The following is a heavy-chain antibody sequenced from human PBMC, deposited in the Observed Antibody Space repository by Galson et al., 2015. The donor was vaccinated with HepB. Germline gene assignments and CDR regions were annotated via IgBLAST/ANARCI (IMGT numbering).Heavy chain of an antibody. J-gene: IGHJ4*02. V-gene: IGHV7-4-1*02. D-gene: IGHD6-13*01. CDR1: GYSFTCCS. CDR2: ISYNTGNP. CDR3: ARDSWLGQQPAFDL. Sequence: KVSCKASGYSFTCCSMNWFRQAPGQGLEWMGYISYNTGNPTYAQGFTGRFVFSRDTSVSTAYLQISSLEAEDTAVYYCARDSWLGQQPAFDLWGQGTLVTVSS.